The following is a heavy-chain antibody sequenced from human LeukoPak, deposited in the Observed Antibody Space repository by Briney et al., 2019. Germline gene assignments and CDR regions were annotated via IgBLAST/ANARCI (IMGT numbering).Heavy chain of an antibody. CDR3: ARERCSSTSCYLGYYYYYGMDV. D-gene: IGHD2-2*01. CDR1: GYTFTGHY. Sequence: GASVKVSCKASGYTFTGHYMHWVRQAPGQGLEWMGGIIPIFGTANYAQKFQGRVTITADESTSTAYMELSSLRSEDTAVYYCARERCSSTSCYLGYYYYYGMDVWGQGTTVTVSS. J-gene: IGHJ6*02. V-gene: IGHV1-69*13. CDR2: IIPIFGTA.